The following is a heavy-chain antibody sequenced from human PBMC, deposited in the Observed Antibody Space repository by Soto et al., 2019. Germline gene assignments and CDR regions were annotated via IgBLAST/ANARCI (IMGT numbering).Heavy chain of an antibody. J-gene: IGHJ6*02. CDR1: GGTFSSYA. CDR2: IIPIFGTA. Sequence: RASVKVSCKASGGTFSSYAISWVRQAPGQGLEWMGGIIPIFGTANYAQKFQGRVTITADKSTSTAYMELSSLRSEDTAVYYCARAPFKVAVAAITAPGGYGMDVWGQGTTVTVYS. CDR3: ARAPFKVAVAAITAPGGYGMDV. V-gene: IGHV1-69*06. D-gene: IGHD2-15*01.